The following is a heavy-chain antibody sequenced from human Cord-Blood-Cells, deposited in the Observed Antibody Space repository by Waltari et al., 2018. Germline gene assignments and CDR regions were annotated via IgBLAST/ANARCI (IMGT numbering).Heavy chain of an antibody. J-gene: IGHJ4*02. CDR3: AKERDGYNDY. V-gene: IGHV3-23*01. Sequence: EVQLLESGGGLVQPGGSLSLSCAASGFTFSSYSMSWVRPAPGKGLAWVSAISGSGGSTYYADSVKGRFTSSRDNSKNTLYLQMNSLRADDTAVYYCAKERDGYNDYWGQGTLVTVSS. CDR1: GFTFSSYS. CDR2: ISGSGGST. D-gene: IGHD5-12*01.